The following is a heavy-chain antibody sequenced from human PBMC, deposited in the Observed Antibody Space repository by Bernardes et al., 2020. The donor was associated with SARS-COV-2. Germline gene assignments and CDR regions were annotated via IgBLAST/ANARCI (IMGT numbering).Heavy chain of an antibody. D-gene: IGHD2-15*01. J-gene: IGHJ4*02. CDR3: ARRLIVEARAGLDY. CDR1: GFTFSSYG. V-gene: IGHV3-21*05. CDR2: IGSGSRDI. Sequence: GGSLLLSCEASGFTFSSYGMYWVRQAPGKGLEWISYIGSGSRDISYADSVKGRFTISRDDAKNSLYLQMSSLTAEDTAVYYCARRLIVEARAGLDYWGQGALVTVSS.